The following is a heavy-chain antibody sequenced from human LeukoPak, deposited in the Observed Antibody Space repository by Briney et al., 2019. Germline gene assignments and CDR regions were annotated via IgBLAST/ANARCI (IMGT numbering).Heavy chain of an antibody. V-gene: IGHV4-4*02. J-gene: IGHJ4*02. CDR3: AILGYGGYVASVY. D-gene: IGHD5-12*01. CDR1: GGSISSSNW. Sequence: PSETLSLTCAVSGGSISSSNWWSWVRQPPGKGLEWIGEIYHSGSTNYNSSLKSRVTISVDKSKNQFSLKLSSVTAADTAVYYCAILGYGGYVASVYWGQGTLVTVSS. CDR2: IYHSGST.